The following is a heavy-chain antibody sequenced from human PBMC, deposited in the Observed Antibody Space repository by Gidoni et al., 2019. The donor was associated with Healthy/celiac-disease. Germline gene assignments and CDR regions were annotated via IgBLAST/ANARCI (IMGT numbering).Heavy chain of an antibody. CDR1: GSPFSSYA. D-gene: IGHD3-22*01. CDR3: ARDGGGYDSSGYYKGNWYFDL. J-gene: IGHJ2*01. V-gene: IGHV1-69*01. CDR2: IIPIFGTA. Sequence: QVQLVQSGAEVKKHGSSVQVHCKASGSPFSSYASSWGRQAPGPGLEWMGGIIPIFGTANYAQKFQGRVTITADESTSTAYMELSSLRSEDTAVYYCARDGGGYDSSGYYKGNWYFDLWGRGTLVTVSS.